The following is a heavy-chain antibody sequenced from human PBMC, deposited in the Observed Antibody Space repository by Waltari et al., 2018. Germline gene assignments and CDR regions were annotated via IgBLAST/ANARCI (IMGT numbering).Heavy chain of an antibody. D-gene: IGHD4-17*01. CDR3: AREGTTVVTRHFDY. Sequence: QVQLQESGPGLVKPSETLSLTCTVSGGSISSYYWSWIRQPPGKGLEWIGYIYYSGSTNYTPSLKSRVTISVDTSKNQFSLKLSSVTAADTAVYYCAREGTTVVTRHFDYWGQGTLVTVSS. J-gene: IGHJ4*02. V-gene: IGHV4-59*01. CDR2: IYYSGST. CDR1: GGSISSYY.